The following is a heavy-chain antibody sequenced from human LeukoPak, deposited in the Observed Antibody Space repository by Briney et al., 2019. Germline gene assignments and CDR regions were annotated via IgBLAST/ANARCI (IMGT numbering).Heavy chain of an antibody. CDR2: IKQDGSEK. V-gene: IGHV3-7*01. CDR3: TREDHSNYNY. Sequence: GGSLRLSCAASGFTFSSYAMNWVRQAPGKGLEWVANIKQDGSEKYYVDSVKGRFTISRDNAKNSLYLQMNSLRAEDTAVYYCTREDHSNYNYWGQGTLVTVSS. CDR1: GFTFSSYA. D-gene: IGHD4-11*01. J-gene: IGHJ4*02.